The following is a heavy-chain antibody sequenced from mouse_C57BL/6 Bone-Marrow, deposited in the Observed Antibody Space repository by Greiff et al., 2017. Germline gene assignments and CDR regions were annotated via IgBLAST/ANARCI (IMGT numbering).Heavy chain of an antibody. V-gene: IGHV5-6*02. CDR3: ARFYDGYLAWFAY. Sequence: DVKLVESGGDLVKPGGSLKLSCAASGFTFSSYGMSWVRQTPDKRLEWVATISSGGSYTYYPDSVKGRFPISRDNAKNTLYLQMSSLKSEDTAMYYCARFYDGYLAWFAYWGQGTLVTVSA. J-gene: IGHJ3*01. D-gene: IGHD2-3*01. CDR2: ISSGGSYT. CDR1: GFTFSSYG.